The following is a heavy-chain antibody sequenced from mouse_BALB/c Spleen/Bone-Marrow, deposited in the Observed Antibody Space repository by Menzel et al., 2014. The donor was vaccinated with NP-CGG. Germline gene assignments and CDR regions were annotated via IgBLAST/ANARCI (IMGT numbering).Heavy chain of an antibody. Sequence: VQLQQSGAELVRPGTSVKVSCKASGYAFTNYLIEWVKQRPGQGLEWIGVISTYSGNTNYNQKFKDKATMTVEKSSNTAYMVLARLTSEDSAIYYCARSCSGNYYAMDYWGQGTSVTVSS. J-gene: IGHJ4*01. V-gene: IGHV1-54*02. CDR1: GYAFTNYL. CDR3: ARSCSGNYYAMDY. CDR2: ISTYSGNT. D-gene: IGHD6-1*01.